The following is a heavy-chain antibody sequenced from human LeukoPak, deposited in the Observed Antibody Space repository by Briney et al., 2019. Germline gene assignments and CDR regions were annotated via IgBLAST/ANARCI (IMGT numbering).Heavy chain of an antibody. J-gene: IGHJ4*02. CDR1: GFTFSSYA. Sequence: GGSLRLSCAAYGFTFSSYAMSWVRQAPGKGLEWVSAISGSGGSTYYADSVKGRFTISRDNSKNTLYLQMNSLRAEDTAVYYCAKEPIYDFWSGYFDYWGQGTLVTVSS. V-gene: IGHV3-23*01. CDR3: AKEPIYDFWSGYFDY. D-gene: IGHD3-3*01. CDR2: ISGSGGST.